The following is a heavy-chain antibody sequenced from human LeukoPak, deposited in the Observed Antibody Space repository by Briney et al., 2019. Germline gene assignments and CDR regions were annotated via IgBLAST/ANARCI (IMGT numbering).Heavy chain of an antibody. V-gene: IGHV3-48*04. J-gene: IGHJ3*02. CDR3: ARPSLGSGWLLDAFDI. CDR1: GFTFSSYW. CDR2: ISSSGSTI. D-gene: IGHD6-19*01. Sequence: GGSLRLSCAASGFTFSSYWMHWVRQAPGKGLEWVSYISSSGSTIYYADSVKGRFTISRDNAKNSLYLQMNSLRAEDTAVYYCARPSLGSGWLLDAFDIWGQGAMVTVSS.